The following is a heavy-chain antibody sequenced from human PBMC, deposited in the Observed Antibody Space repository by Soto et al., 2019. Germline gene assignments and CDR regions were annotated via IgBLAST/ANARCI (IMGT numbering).Heavy chain of an antibody. CDR3: ARDLLSLGLYYYGMDV. Sequence: ASVKVSCKASGYTFTSYGISWVRQAPGQGLEWMGWISAYNGNTKYAQKLQGRVTMTTDTSTSTAYMELRSQRSDDTAVYYCARDLLSLGLYYYGMDVWGQGTTVTVSS. CDR2: ISAYNGNT. V-gene: IGHV1-18*04. D-gene: IGHD2-15*01. CDR1: GYTFTSYG. J-gene: IGHJ6*02.